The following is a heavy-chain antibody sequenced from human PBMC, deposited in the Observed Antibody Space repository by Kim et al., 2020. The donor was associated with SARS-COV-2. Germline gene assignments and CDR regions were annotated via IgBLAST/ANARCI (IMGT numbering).Heavy chain of an antibody. V-gene: IGHV3-7*01. CDR2: MKQDGTVK. CDR3: ARDPAFHAYDL. CDR1: GFSFSAYW. J-gene: IGHJ3*01. D-gene: IGHD3-3*02. Sequence: GGSLRLSCAASGFSFSAYWMSWVRLAPGKGLEWVANMKQDGTVKYYVDSVKGRFTISRDNAKNTLYLQMNSLRAEDTALYYCARDPAFHAYDLWGQGTRGTVS.